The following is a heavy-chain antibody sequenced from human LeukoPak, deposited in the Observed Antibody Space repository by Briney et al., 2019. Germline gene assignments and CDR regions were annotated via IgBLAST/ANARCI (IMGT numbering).Heavy chain of an antibody. Sequence: ASVKVSCKASGYTFTGYYMHWVRQAPGQGLEWMGWINPNSGGTNYAQKFQGRVTMTRDTSISTAYMELSRLRSDDTAVYYCARDYYDYVWVSYRDWGQGTLVTVSS. CDR3: ARDYYDYVWVSYRD. V-gene: IGHV1-2*02. CDR2: INPNSGGT. J-gene: IGHJ4*02. D-gene: IGHD3-16*02. CDR1: GYTFTGYY.